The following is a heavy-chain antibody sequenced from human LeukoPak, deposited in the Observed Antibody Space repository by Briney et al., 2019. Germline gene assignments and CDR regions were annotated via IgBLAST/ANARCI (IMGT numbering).Heavy chain of an antibody. V-gene: IGHV4-30-2*01. Sequence: SETLSLTCTVSGDSVSSGGYYWSWIRQPPGKGLEWIGYIYHSGSTYYNPSLKSRVTISVGRSKNQFSLKLSSVTAADTAVYYCAAGTDYFDYWGQGTLVTVSS. CDR1: GDSVSSGGYY. CDR2: IYHSGST. CDR3: AAGTDYFDY. D-gene: IGHD1/OR15-1a*01. J-gene: IGHJ4*02.